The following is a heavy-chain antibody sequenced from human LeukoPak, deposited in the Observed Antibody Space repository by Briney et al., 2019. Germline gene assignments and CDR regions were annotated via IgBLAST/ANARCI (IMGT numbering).Heavy chain of an antibody. Sequence: GGSLRLSCSLSGLTLRNNEMNGVRQARGKGREWGSYISTGGTNLSYADSVKGRFTISRDEVRNSLHLEMNSLSAEDTAVYFCARATIGLDYWGQGILVTVSS. J-gene: IGHJ4*02. CDR1: GLTLRNNE. V-gene: IGHV3-48*03. D-gene: IGHD3-10*01. CDR2: ISTGGTNL. CDR3: ARATIGLDY.